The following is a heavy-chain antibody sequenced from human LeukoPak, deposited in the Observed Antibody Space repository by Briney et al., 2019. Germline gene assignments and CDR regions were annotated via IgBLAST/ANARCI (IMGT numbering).Heavy chain of an antibody. J-gene: IGHJ4*02. CDR2: ISYDGSNK. Sequence: GRSLRLSCAASGFTFSSYGMHWVRQAPGKGLEWVAVISYDGSNKYYAGSVKGRFTISRDNSKNTLYLQMNSLRAEDTAVYYCAKDYGSGSYSVFDYWGQGTLVTVSS. V-gene: IGHV3-30*18. CDR1: GFTFSSYG. CDR3: AKDYGSGSYSVFDY. D-gene: IGHD3-10*01.